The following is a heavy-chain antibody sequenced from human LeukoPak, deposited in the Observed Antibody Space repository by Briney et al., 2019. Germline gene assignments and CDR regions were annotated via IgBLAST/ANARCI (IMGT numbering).Heavy chain of an antibody. V-gene: IGHV3-21*01. CDR1: GFTFSSYS. Sequence: GGSLRLSCAASGFTFSSYSMNWVRQAPGKGLESVSSISSSSSYIYYADSVKGRFTISRDNAKNSLYLQMNSLRAEDTAVHYCARDRSLPYDAFDIWGQGTMVTVSS. J-gene: IGHJ3*02. CDR2: ISSSSSYI. D-gene: IGHD1-26*01. CDR3: ARDRSLPYDAFDI.